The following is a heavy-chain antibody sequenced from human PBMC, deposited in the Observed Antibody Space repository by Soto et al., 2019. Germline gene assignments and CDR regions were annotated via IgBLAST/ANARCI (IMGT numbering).Heavy chain of an antibody. CDR2: IYDGGRT. Sequence: QVQLQESGPGLVKPSQTLSLTCTVSGGSISTVDYWWSWIRQSPDMGLEWIGHIYDGGRTYNNPSLASXXTXSXXTSTSQLSLTLSSVSAADTAVYYCARGPSGDKVDSWGQGTLVTVSS. CDR1: GGSISTVDYW. J-gene: IGHJ4*02. CDR3: ARGPSGDKVDS. D-gene: IGHD7-27*01. V-gene: IGHV4-30-4*01.